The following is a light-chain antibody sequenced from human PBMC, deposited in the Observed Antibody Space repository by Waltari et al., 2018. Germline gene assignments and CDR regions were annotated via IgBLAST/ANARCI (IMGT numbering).Light chain of an antibody. CDR3: QSYDGSHVV. J-gene: IGLJ2*01. CDR1: SPNIGARDG. V-gene: IGLV1-40*01. Sequence: QSVLTQPPSVSGAPGQRVTISCPGSSPNIGARDGVHWYQQLPGTAPRLLIYGNNNRPSGVPDRVSGSKSGTSASLAITGLQAEDEADYYCQSYDGSHVVFGGGTKLTVL. CDR2: GNN.